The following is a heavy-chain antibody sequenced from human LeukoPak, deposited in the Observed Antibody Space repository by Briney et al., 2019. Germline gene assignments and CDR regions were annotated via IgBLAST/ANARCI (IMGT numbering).Heavy chain of an antibody. V-gene: IGHV4-38-2*01. J-gene: IGHJ4*02. CDR3: TRVTRNSGWFFDY. Sequence: SETLSLTCDVSGYSIRGGYFWGWIRQHPGMGLEWIVSTAHRGNTNYNPSLKGRVSISTDGSKNQFSLSLTSVTAADTATYYCTRVTRNSGWFFDYWGPGTLATVYS. CDR2: TAHRGNT. CDR1: GYSIRGGYF. D-gene: IGHD6-19*01.